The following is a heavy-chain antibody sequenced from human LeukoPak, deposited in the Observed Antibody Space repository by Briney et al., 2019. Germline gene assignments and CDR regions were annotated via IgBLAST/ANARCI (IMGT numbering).Heavy chain of an antibody. Sequence: SETLSLTCAVYGGSFSGYYWSWIRQPPGKGLEWIGEINHSGSTNYNPSLKSRVTISVDTSKDQISLKLNSVTAADTAVYYCARGAVAATLNWFDPWGQGTLVTVSS. CDR2: INHSGST. V-gene: IGHV4-34*01. CDR3: ARGAVAATLNWFDP. J-gene: IGHJ5*02. CDR1: GGSFSGYY. D-gene: IGHD6-19*01.